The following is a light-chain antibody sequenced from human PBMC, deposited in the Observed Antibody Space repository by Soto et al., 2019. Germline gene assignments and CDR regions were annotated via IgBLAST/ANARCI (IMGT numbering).Light chain of an antibody. CDR2: GAS. J-gene: IGKJ4*01. Sequence: EIVLTQSPGTLSLSPGQRATLSCRASQSVSSSYLAWYQQKPGQAPRLLIYGASSRATGIPDRFSGSGSGTDFTLTISRLEPEDFAVYYCQQYGSSPRGFGGGTKV. V-gene: IGKV3-20*01. CDR3: QQYGSSPRG. CDR1: QSVSSSY.